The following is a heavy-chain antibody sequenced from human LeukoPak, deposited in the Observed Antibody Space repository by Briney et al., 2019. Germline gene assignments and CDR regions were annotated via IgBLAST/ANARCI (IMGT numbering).Heavy chain of an antibody. Sequence: ASVKVSCKASGFTFISSAMQWVRQARGQRLEWIGWIVVGSGNTNYAQKFQERVTIIRDVSTNTAYMELSSLRSEDTAVYYCAAAGGSYSGWGFDIWSQGTVVTVSS. V-gene: IGHV1-58*02. D-gene: IGHD1-26*01. CDR3: AAAGGSYSGWGFDI. J-gene: IGHJ3*02. CDR1: GFTFISSA. CDR2: IVVGSGNT.